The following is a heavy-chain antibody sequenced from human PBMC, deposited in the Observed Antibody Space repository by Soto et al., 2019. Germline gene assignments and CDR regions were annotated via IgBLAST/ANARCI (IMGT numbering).Heavy chain of an antibody. J-gene: IGHJ4*02. Sequence: SQTLSLTCAISWDSVSSNIVVWNWIRQSPSRGLDWLGRTYYSSKLXXEYAESVXXRIIINPDTSXNQLSLHLKSVTPEDTGVYYCARLVGNSRIDYWGQGTLVXV. CDR2: TYYSSKLXX. CDR1: WDSVSSNIVV. V-gene: IGHV6-1*01. D-gene: IGHD1-26*01. CDR3: ARLVGNSRIDY.